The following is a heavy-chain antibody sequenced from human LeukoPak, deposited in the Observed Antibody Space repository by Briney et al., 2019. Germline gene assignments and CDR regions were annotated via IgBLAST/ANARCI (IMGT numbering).Heavy chain of an antibody. CDR2: ISSSRSYI. Sequence: AGSLRLSCAASGFTFSSYSMNWVRQAPRKGLEWVSSISSSRSYIYYADSVKGRFTISRDNAKNSLYLQMNSLGAEDTAVYYCARVGWLQPRWGEGTLVTVYS. J-gene: IGHJ4*02. CDR3: ARVGWLQPR. D-gene: IGHD5-24*01. CDR1: GFTFSSYS. V-gene: IGHV3-21*01.